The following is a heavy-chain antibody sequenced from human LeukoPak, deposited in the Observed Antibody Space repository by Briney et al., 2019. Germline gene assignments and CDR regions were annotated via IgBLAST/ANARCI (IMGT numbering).Heavy chain of an antibody. CDR3: AKDVRGYNRPIDH. CDR1: GFTFSAYA. J-gene: IGHJ4*01. Sequence: GGSLRLSCAASGFTFSAYAMNWVREAPGKGREWVSSISGSGSTTYYADSVKGRFTISRDNSENTLYLQMDTLRAEDTALSYCAKDVRGYNRPIDHWGQGTLVTVSS. V-gene: IGHV3-23*01. D-gene: IGHD3-10*02. CDR2: ISGSGSTT.